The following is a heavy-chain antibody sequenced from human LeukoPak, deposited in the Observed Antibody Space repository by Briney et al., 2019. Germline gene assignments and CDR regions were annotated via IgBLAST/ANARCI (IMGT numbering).Heavy chain of an antibody. CDR2: INHSGST. Sequence: PSETLSLTCAVYGGSFSGYYWGWIRQPPGKGLEWIGEINHSGSTNYNPSLKSRVTISVDTSKNQFSLKLSSVTAADTAVYYCARGGRGYSYGVYGMDVWGQGTTVTVSS. CDR1: GGSFSGYY. D-gene: IGHD5-18*01. CDR3: ARGGRGYSYGVYGMDV. J-gene: IGHJ6*02. V-gene: IGHV4-34*01.